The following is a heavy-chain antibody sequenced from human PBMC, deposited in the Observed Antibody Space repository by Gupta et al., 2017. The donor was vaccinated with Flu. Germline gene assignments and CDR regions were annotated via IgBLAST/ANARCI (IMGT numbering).Heavy chain of an antibody. CDR1: GFTFSSYD. CDR3: ARDTKTSYYYYGLDV. J-gene: IGHJ6*02. V-gene: IGHV3-48*03. Sequence: EVQLVDSGGDLVQPGGSLRLSCAASGFTFSSYDMNWFRQAPGKGLEWVSYISSSGSTIHYADSVKGRFTISRDNAKDSLSLQMNSLRAEDTAVYYCARDTKTSYYYYGLDVWGQGTTVTVSS. CDR2: ISSSGSTI. D-gene: IGHD3-3*01.